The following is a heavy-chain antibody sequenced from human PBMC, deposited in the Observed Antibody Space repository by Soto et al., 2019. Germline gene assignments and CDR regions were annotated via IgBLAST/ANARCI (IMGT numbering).Heavy chain of an antibody. D-gene: IGHD3-9*01. V-gene: IGHV4-30-4*01. CDR2: IYYSGST. Sequence: SETLSLTCTVSGGSISSGDYYWSWIRQPPGKGLEWIGYIYYSGSTYYNPSLKSRVTISVDTSKNQFSLKLSSVTAADTAVYYCARGEGVLRYFDWTPPSYWGQGTLVTVSS. CDR3: ARGEGVLRYFDWTPPSY. CDR1: GGSISSGDYY. J-gene: IGHJ4*02.